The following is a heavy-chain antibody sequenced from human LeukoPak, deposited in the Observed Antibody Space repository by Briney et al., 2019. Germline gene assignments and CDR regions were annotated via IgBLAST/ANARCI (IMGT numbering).Heavy chain of an antibody. Sequence: ASVKVSCKASGYTFTSYDINWVRQATGQGLEWMGWMNPNSGNTGYAQKFQGRVTITRNTSISTAYMELSSLRSEDTAVYYCARVGELERRHVFDYWGQGTLVTVSS. D-gene: IGHD1-1*01. CDR1: GYTFTSYD. V-gene: IGHV1-8*03. CDR2: MNPNSGNT. J-gene: IGHJ4*02. CDR3: ARVGELERRHVFDY.